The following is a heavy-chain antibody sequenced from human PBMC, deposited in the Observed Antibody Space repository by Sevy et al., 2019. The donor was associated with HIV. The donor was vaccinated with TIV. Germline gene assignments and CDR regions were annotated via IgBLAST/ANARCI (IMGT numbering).Heavy chain of an antibody. D-gene: IGHD2-15*01. CDR1: GFTFSSYA. V-gene: IGHV3-30-3*01. CDR3: ARDRYCSGGSCPRGWFDP. Sequence: GGSLRLSCAASGFTFSSYAMQWVRQAPGKGLEWVAVISYDGSNKYYADSVKGRFTISRDNSKNTLYLQMNSLRAEDTAVYYCARDRYCSGGSCPRGWFDPWGQGTLVTVSS. CDR2: ISYDGSNK. J-gene: IGHJ5*02.